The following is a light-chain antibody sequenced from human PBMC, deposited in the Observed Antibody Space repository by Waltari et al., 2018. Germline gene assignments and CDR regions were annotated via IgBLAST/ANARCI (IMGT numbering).Light chain of an antibody. V-gene: IGLV2-8*01. CDR2: EVR. CDR1: SSDVGGYNY. Sequence: QSALTQPPSASGSPGQSVTISCTGTSSDVGGYNYVSWYQHHPGKAPKPIIYEVRQRPSGVPDRFSGSKAGNTASLTVSWLQTEDEADYYCSSYAGNHVVXGXGTKLTVL. CDR3: SSYAGNHVV. J-gene: IGLJ2*01.